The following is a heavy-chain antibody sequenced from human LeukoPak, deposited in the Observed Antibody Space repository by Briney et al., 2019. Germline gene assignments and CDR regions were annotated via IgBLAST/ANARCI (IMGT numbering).Heavy chain of an antibody. V-gene: IGHV3-11*04. Sequence: PGGSLRLSCAASGFTFSDYYMTWIRQAPGKGLEWISYISTSAGTIYYADSVKGRFTISRDNAKNSLYLQMSSLRAEDTAVYYCARWVFAPVEGGSYLNNWFDPWGQGTLVTVSS. CDR2: ISTSAGTI. CDR3: ARWVFAPVEGGSYLNNWFDP. D-gene: IGHD1-26*01. J-gene: IGHJ5*02. CDR1: GFTFSDYY.